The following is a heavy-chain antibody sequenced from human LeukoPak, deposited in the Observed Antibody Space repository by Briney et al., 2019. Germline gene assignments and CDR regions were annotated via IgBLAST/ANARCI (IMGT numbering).Heavy chain of an antibody. D-gene: IGHD1-14*01. CDR2: ISGSGGST. V-gene: IGHV3-23*01. J-gene: IGHJ3*02. CDR3: AKGASPEVWDVLDI. CDR1: GFTFRSYA. Sequence: GGSLRLSCAASGFTFRSYAMSWVRQAPGKGLEWVSGISGSGGSTNYADSVKGRFTVSRDNSKNTLYMQMNSLRAEDTAAYHCAKGASPEVWDVLDIWGQGTMVTVSS.